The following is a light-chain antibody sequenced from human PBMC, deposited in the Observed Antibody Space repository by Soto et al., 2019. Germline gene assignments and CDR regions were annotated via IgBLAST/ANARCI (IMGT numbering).Light chain of an antibody. Sequence: EIVMTQSPAILSVSPGERATLSCRATQSINNNVAWYQQKPGQAPRLLIYGASTRATGLPARFSGSGSGAQVTLTISSLQSEDFAVYYCHQYDSCPFSFGPGTKVDIK. CDR1: QSINNN. CDR3: HQYDSCPFS. J-gene: IGKJ3*01. V-gene: IGKV3-15*01. CDR2: GAS.